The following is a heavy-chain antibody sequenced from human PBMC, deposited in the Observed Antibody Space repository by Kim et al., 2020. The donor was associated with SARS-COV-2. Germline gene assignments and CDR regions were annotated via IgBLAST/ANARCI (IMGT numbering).Heavy chain of an antibody. J-gene: IGHJ5*02. D-gene: IGHD3-3*01. CDR2: ISSSSSYI. CDR3: ARGRAYYDFWSGYYRGKDNWFDP. CDR1: GFTFSSYG. Sequence: GGSLRLSCAASGFTFSSYGMNWVRQAPGKGLEWVSSISSSSSYIYYADSVKGRFTISRDNAKNSLYLQMNSLRAEDTAVYYCARGRAYYDFWSGYYRGKDNWFDPWGQGTLVTVSS. V-gene: IGHV3-21*01.